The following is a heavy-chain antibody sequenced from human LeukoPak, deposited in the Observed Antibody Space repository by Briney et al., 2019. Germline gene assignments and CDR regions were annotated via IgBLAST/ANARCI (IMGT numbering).Heavy chain of an antibody. CDR2: IKQDGSEK. CDR1: GFTFSSYW. V-gene: IGHV3-7*01. J-gene: IGHJ3*02. D-gene: IGHD5-12*01. Sequence: GGSLRLSCAASGFTFSSYWMSWVRRAPGKGLEWVANIKQDGSEKYYVDSVKGRFTISRDNAKNSLYLQMNSLRAEDTAVYYCARISSGYDLTNAFDIWGQGTMVTVSS. CDR3: ARISSGYDLTNAFDI.